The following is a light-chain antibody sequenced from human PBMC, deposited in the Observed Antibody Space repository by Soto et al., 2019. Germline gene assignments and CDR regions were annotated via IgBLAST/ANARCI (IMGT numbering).Light chain of an antibody. CDR3: QQSYSTPT. CDR2: AAS. V-gene: IGKV1-39*01. CDR1: QSIGTY. Sequence: DIQMTQSPSSLSASVGDRVTISCRASQSIGTYLNWYQYKPGKAPKLLIYAASSLHSGVPSRFSGSGSGTDVTLAISSLQLEDVATYYCQQSYSTPTFGGGTNVESK. J-gene: IGKJ4*01.